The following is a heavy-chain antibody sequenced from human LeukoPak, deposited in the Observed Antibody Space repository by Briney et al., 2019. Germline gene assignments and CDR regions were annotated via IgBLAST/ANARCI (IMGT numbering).Heavy chain of an antibody. J-gene: IGHJ5*02. Sequence: GASVKVSCKASGYTFTSYDINWVRQATGQGLEWMGWMNPNSGNTGYAQKFQGRVTMTRNTSISTAYMELSSLRSEDTAVYYCVVLGYCSGGSCYDTWFDPWGQGTLVTVSS. CDR1: GYTFTSYD. V-gene: IGHV1-8*01. D-gene: IGHD2-15*01. CDR3: VVLGYCSGGSCYDTWFDP. CDR2: MNPNSGNT.